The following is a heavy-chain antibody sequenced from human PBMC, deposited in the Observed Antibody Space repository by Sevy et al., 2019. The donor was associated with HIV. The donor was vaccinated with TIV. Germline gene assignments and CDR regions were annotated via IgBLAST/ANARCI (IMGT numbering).Heavy chain of an antibody. J-gene: IGHJ4*02. CDR1: GFTFSSYG. V-gene: IGHV3-30*18. CDR2: ISYDGSNK. Sequence: GGSLRLSCAASGFTFSSYGMHWVRQAPGKGLEWVAVISYDGSNKCYADSVKGRFTISRDNSKNTLYLQMNSLRAEDTAMYYCAKAARIAAAGTSYFDYWGQGTLVTVSS. CDR3: AKAARIAAAGTSYFDY. D-gene: IGHD6-13*01.